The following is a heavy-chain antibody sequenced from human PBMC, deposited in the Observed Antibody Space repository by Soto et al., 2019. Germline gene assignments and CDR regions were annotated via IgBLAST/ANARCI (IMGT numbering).Heavy chain of an antibody. CDR2: INSDGSST. CDR3: ASTVVTSY. Sequence: EVQLVESGGGLVQPGGSLRLSCAASGFTFSSDWMHWVRQAPGKGLVWVSRINSDGSSTSYADSVKGRFTISRDNAKNTLYLQMNSLRPEVRAVYDCASTVVTSYWGQGTLVTVSS. J-gene: IGHJ4*02. CDR1: GFTFSSDW. D-gene: IGHD2-15*01. V-gene: IGHV3-74*01.